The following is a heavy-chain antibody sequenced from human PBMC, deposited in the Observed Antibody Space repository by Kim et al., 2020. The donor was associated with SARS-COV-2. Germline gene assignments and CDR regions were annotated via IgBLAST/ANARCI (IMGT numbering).Heavy chain of an antibody. D-gene: IGHD3-10*01. Sequence: SVKGRFTISRDNSKNTLYLQMNSLRAEDTAVYYCAKESITMVRGVTHFDYWGQGTLVTVSS. V-gene: IGHV3-30*02. CDR3: AKESITMVRGVTHFDY. J-gene: IGHJ4*02.